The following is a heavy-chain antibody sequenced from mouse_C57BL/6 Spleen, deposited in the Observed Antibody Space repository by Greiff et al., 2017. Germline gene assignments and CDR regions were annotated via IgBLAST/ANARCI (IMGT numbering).Heavy chain of an antibody. Sequence: QVHVKQSGAELVKPGASVKISCKASGYAFSSYWMNWVKQRPGKGLEWIGQIYPGDGDTNYNGKFKGKATLTADKSSSTAYMQLSSLTSEDSAVYFCARRLGYAMDYWGQGTSVTVSS. CDR1: GYAFSSYW. V-gene: IGHV1-80*01. CDR2: IYPGDGDT. J-gene: IGHJ4*01. CDR3: ARRLGYAMDY. D-gene: IGHD4-1*01.